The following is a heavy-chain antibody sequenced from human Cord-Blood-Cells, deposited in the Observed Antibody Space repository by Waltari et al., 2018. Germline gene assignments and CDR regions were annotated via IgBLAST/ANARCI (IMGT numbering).Heavy chain of an antibody. CDR1: SYY. CDR2: IYTSGST. Sequence: SYYWSWIRQPAGKGLEWIGRIYTSGSTNYNPSLKSRVTMSVDTSKNQFSLKLSSVTAADTAVYYCARSGYSSGWFDAFDIWGQGTMVTVSS. V-gene: IGHV4-4*07. J-gene: IGHJ3*02. D-gene: IGHD6-19*01. CDR3: ARSGYSSGWFDAFDI.